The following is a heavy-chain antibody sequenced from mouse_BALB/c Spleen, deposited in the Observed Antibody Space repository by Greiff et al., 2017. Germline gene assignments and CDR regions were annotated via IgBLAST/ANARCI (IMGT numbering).Heavy chain of an antibody. D-gene: IGHD2-1*01. V-gene: IGHV1-80*01. CDR1: GCAFSSYW. J-gene: IGHJ2*01. CDR3: ARSEDGNYEYFDY. Sequence: VQLQQSGAELVRPGSSVKISCKASGCAFSSYWMNWVKQRPGQGLEWIGQIYPGDGDTNYNGKFKGKATLTADKSSSTAYMQLSSLTSEDSAVYFCARSEDGNYEYFDYWGQGTTLTVSS. CDR2: IYPGDGDT.